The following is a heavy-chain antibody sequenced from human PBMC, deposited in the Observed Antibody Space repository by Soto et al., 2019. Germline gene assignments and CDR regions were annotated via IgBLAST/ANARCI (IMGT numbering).Heavy chain of an antibody. Sequence: QVQLQESGPGLVKPSQTLSLTCTVSGGSISSGGYYWSWIRQHPGKGLEWIGYIYYSGSTYYNPSLKSRVTIAVDPSKNQFSLKLSSVTAADTAVYYCARSTGDYAHFKGWGQGTLVTVSS. J-gene: IGHJ4*02. CDR3: ARSTGDYAHFKG. D-gene: IGHD4-17*01. CDR2: IYYSGST. V-gene: IGHV4-31*03. CDR1: GGSISSGGYY.